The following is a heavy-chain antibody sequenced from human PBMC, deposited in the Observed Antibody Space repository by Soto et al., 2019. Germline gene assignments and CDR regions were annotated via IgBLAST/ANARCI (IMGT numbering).Heavy chain of an antibody. CDR2: VIPVFGTA. D-gene: IGHD6-19*01. V-gene: IGHV1-69*12. CDR3: GRSFRDGCLQAFDY. J-gene: IGHJ4*02. Sequence: QVQLVQSGAEVKKPGSSVKVSCKASGGTFSSYAISWVRQAPGQGLEWMGGVIPVFGTAHYAQKFQGRVTKTADESTGAASMELSSLRSEDTAVYYCGRSFRDGCLQAFDYWGQGTLVTVSS. CDR1: GGTFSSYA.